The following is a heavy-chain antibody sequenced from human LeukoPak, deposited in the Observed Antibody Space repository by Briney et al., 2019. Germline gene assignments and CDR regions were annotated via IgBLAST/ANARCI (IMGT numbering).Heavy chain of an antibody. CDR2: TYYRSEWYN. V-gene: IGHV6-1*01. Sequence: SQTLSLTCDISGDSVSSNSAAWTWIRQSPSSGLEWLGRTYYRSEWYNDYSVSVKSRITINPDTSKNQFSLQLNSVTPEDTAVYYCARGGYYGSGSFYSTQTSVFDYWGQGTLVTVSS. J-gene: IGHJ4*02. D-gene: IGHD3-10*01. CDR1: GDSVSSNSAA. CDR3: ARGGYYGSGSFYSTQTSVFDY.